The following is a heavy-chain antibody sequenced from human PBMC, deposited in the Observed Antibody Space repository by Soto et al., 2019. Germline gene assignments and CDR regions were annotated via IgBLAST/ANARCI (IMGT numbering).Heavy chain of an antibody. V-gene: IGHV3-23*01. CDR1: GFTFSSYA. J-gene: IGHJ4*02. Sequence: EVQLLESGGGLVQPGASLRLSCAASGFTFSSYAMSWVRQAPGKGLEWVSAISGSGGSTYYADSVKGRFTISRDNSKNTLYLQMNSLRAEDTAVYYCGSKGGCSGGSCSYYFDYWGQGTLVTVSS. D-gene: IGHD2-15*01. CDR2: ISGSGGST. CDR3: GSKGGCSGGSCSYYFDY.